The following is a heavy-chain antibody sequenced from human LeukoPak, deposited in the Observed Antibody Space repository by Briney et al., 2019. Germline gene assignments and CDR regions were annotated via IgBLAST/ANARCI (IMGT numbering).Heavy chain of an antibody. CDR2: IIPIFGTA. Sequence: GASVKVSCKASGGTFSSYAISWVRQAPGQGLEWMGGIIPIFGTANYAQKFQGRVTITTDESTSTAYMELSSLRSEDTAVYYCARDRLLGGYMDVWGKGTTVTVSS. V-gene: IGHV1-69*05. CDR1: GGTFSSYA. D-gene: IGHD1-26*01. CDR3: ARDRLLGGYMDV. J-gene: IGHJ6*03.